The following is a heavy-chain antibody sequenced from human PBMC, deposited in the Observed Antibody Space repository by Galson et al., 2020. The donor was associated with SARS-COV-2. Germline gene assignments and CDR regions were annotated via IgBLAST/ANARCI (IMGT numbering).Heavy chain of an antibody. CDR1: GFTFSSYS. J-gene: IGHJ6*02. CDR2: ISSSSSTI. Sequence: GESLKISCAASGFTFSSYSMNWVRQAPGKGLEWVSYISSSSSTIYYADSVKGRFTISRDNAKNSLYLHMNSLRAEDTAVYYCARDRGYGDYGPYYYGMDVWGQGTTVTVSS. CDR3: ARDRGYGDYGPYYYGMDV. D-gene: IGHD4-17*01. V-gene: IGHV3-48*04.